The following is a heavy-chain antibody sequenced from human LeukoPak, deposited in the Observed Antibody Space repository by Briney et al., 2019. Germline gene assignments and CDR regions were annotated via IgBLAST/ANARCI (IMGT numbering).Heavy chain of an antibody. CDR2: IWYDGNNK. J-gene: IGHJ4*02. CDR3: ARDEGGVAAAATYGQFDY. CDR1: GFTFSYYG. V-gene: IGHV3-33*01. D-gene: IGHD6-13*01. Sequence: PGRSLRLSCTASGFTFSYYGMHWVRQAPGKGLEWVAVIWYDGNNKFYAYSVRGRFTISRDNSKNTLYLQVNSLRAEDTAVYYCARDEGGVAAAATYGQFDYWGQGTLVTVSS.